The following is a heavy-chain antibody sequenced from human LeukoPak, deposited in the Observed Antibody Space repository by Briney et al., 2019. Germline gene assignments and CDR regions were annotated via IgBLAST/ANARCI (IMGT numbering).Heavy chain of an antibody. J-gene: IGHJ4*02. V-gene: IGHV3-21*01. CDR2: ISSSSSYI. Sequence: PGGSLSLTYTASGCSISSYKMNWVRQAPGKGLEWVSSISSSSSYIYYADSVKGRFTISRDNAKNSLYLQMNSLRAEDTAVYYCARCPYSVSNTSFGCCGQPTTVTVSS. D-gene: IGHD3-22*01. CDR1: GCSISSYK. CDR3: ARCPYSVSNTSFGC.